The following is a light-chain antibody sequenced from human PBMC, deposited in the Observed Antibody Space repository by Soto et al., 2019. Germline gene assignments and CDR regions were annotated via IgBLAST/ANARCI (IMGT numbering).Light chain of an antibody. J-gene: IGKJ1*01. Sequence: EIVLTQSPGTLSLSPGERATLSCRASQSVSSSYLAWYQQTPGQAPRLLIYGASTRATGIPDRFSGSGSGTDFTLTISRLEPEDIAVYYCQQYGSSPWTFGQGTKVEIK. CDR1: QSVSSSY. CDR3: QQYGSSPWT. CDR2: GAS. V-gene: IGKV3-20*01.